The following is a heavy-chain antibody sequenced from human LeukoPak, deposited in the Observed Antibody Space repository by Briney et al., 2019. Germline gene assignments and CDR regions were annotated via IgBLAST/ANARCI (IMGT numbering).Heavy chain of an antibody. Sequence: GGSLRLSCAASGFTFSSYSVNWVRQAPGKGLEWVSSISSSSRYIYYADSVKGRFTISRDNAKNSLYLQMNSLRAEDTAVYYCARAVAGTMVIDYWGQGTLVTVSS. CDR1: GFTFSSYS. J-gene: IGHJ4*02. CDR3: ARAVAGTMVIDY. D-gene: IGHD6-19*01. V-gene: IGHV3-21*01. CDR2: ISSSSRYI.